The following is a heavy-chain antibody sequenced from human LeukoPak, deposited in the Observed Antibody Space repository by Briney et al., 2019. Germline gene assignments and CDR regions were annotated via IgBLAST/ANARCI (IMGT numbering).Heavy chain of an antibody. D-gene: IGHD2-8*01. V-gene: IGHV3-48*01. Sequence: GGSLRLSCAASGFTFSDYSMNWVRQAPGKGLEWVSYISSSSSIIYYGDSAKGRFTISRDNAKNSLSLQMNSLRAEDTAVYYCARALYLRLGWGAFDIWGQGTVVTVSS. CDR1: GFTFSDYS. CDR3: ARALYLRLGWGAFDI. J-gene: IGHJ3*02. CDR2: ISSSSSII.